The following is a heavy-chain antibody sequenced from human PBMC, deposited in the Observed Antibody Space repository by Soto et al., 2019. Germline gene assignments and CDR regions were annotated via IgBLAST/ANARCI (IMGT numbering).Heavy chain of an antibody. CDR3: ARLETEYRYDYFDY. V-gene: IGHV1-18*01. J-gene: IGHJ4*02. CDR1: GYTFTSYS. Sequence: QVQLVQSGAEVKKPGASVRVSCKASGYTFTSYSFSWVRQAPGQGLEWMGRISTYNGYTKYAEKFLGRFNMTTDTATSTAYMELRSLRSDDTAVYFCARLETEYRYDYFDYWGQGTLVTVSS. D-gene: IGHD5-18*01. CDR2: ISTYNGYT.